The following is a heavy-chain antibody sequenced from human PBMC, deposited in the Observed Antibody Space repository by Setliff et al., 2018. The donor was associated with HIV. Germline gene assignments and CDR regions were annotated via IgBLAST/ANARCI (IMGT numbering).Heavy chain of an antibody. CDR1: GYTFTDYY. J-gene: IGHJ6*03. CDR2: VEPQHGET. D-gene: IGHD4-17*01. CDR3: ARGTTATDYYYYMDV. V-gene: IGHV1-69-2*01. Sequence: ASVKVSCKASGYTFTDYYMHWVQQAPGKGLEWMGRVEPQHGETIFAGKFQGRVTITAGTSTDTAYMELSSLGSEDTAVYFCARGTTATDYYYYMDVWGKGTSVTVSS.